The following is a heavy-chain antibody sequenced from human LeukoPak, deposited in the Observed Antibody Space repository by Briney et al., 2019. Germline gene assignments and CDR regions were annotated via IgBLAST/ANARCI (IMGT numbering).Heavy chain of an antibody. CDR1: GFAFSRSW. V-gene: IGHV3-7*01. D-gene: IGHD6-19*01. CDR3: ARESGWYKGNWFDH. CDR2: INQDGSEE. Sequence: PGGSLTLACIASGFAFSRSWMSWVRQAPGKGLEWVANINQDGSEEHFSDSVKGRFNISRDNAKNSLYLQMSSVRVEDSAVYYCARESGWYKGNWFDHWGQGTLVTVSS. J-gene: IGHJ5*02.